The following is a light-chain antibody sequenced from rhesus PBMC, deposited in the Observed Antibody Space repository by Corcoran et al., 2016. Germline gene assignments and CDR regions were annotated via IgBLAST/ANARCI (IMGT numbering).Light chain of an antibody. V-gene: IGKV3S9*01. CDR3: QQYNNWNS. CDR2: GAS. CDR1: QSVSSY. Sequence: EIVMTQSPATLSLSPGERATLSCRASQSVSSYVAWYQQKPEQAPWLLNYGASSRATGIPDSCRGSGSGTDVTLIISSLRPENVGVYYCQQYNNWNSFGQGTKVEIK. J-gene: IGKJ2*01.